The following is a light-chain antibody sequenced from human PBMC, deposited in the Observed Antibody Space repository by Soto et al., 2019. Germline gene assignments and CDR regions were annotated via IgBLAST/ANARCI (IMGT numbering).Light chain of an antibody. CDR2: GAS. CDR1: QGVSSN. V-gene: IGKV3-20*01. J-gene: IGKJ1*01. CDR3: QQYGSPRT. Sequence: EIWMTQSPSTLSVSPGERATLSCRTSQGVSSNLAWYQHKPGQAPRLLIYGASNRATGIPDSFSGSVSVADTPLTISRLAPEDFAVYYCQQYGSPRTFGQGTKVDIK.